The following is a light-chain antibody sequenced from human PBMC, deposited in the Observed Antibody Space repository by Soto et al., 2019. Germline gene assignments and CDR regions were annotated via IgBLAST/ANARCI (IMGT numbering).Light chain of an antibody. Sequence: QSALTQPPSASGSPGQSVTISCTGTSSDVGGYNYVSWYQQHPGKAPKLMIYEVSKRPSGVPDRFSGSKSGNPASLTVSGLQAEDEADYYSSSYVGSNNYVFGTGTKSPS. CDR3: SSYVGSNNYV. J-gene: IGLJ1*01. CDR2: EVS. CDR1: SSDVGGYNY. V-gene: IGLV2-8*01.